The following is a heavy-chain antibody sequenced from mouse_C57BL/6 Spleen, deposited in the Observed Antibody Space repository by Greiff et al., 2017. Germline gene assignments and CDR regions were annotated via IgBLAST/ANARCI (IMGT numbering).Heavy chain of an antibody. V-gene: IGHV1-81*01. CDR1: GYTFTSYG. CDR2: IYPRSGNT. J-gene: IGHJ4*01. Sequence: QVQLKQSGAELARPGASVKLSCKASGYTFTSYGISWVKQRTGQGLEWIGEIYPRSGNTYYNEKFKGKATLTADKSSSTAYMELRSLTSEDSAVYFCASGTGRYYFDYWGQGTSVTVS. CDR3: ASGTGRYYFDY. D-gene: IGHD1-1*01.